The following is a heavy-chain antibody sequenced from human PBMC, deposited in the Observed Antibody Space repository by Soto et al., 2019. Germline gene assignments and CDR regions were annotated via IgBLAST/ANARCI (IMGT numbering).Heavy chain of an antibody. CDR2: TRNEASSYTT. Sequence: VQLVESGGGLAQPGGSLRLSCAASGFRLRDFYMDWVRQAPGKGLEWVGRTRNEASSYTTDYAASVKGRFTISRHDSQNYLFLQMNSLQGDDTAVYYCALNYYGLDVLGQGTTVTVSS. CDR3: ALNYYGLDV. V-gene: IGHV3-72*01. CDR1: GFRLRDFY. J-gene: IGHJ6*02.